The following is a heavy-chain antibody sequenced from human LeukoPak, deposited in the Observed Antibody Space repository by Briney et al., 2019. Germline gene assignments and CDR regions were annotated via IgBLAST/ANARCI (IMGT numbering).Heavy chain of an antibody. CDR1: GGSIRSYD. CDR2: IDYSGST. Sequence: SETLSLTCTVSGGSIRSYDWSWIRQPPGRGREWIGYIDYSGSTNYNPSLKNRVTMSVATSKNQFSLKLSSVTAADTAVYYCAKALAVYCDSTSCQHYFDYWGQGTLVTVSS. J-gene: IGHJ4*02. D-gene: IGHD2-2*01. V-gene: IGHV4-59*01. CDR3: AKALAVYCDSTSCQHYFDY.